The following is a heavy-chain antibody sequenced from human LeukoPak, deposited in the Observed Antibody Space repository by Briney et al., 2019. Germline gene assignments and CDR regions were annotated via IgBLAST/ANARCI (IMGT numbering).Heavy chain of an antibody. J-gene: IGHJ3*02. D-gene: IGHD3-22*01. CDR2: IFYVGGT. CDR1: GDSICSHY. Sequence: PSETLSLTCTVSGDSICSHYWSWIRQPPGKGLEWIGHIFYVGGTNYNPSLKSRVTISVDTSKNQFSLKLNSVTAGDTAVYYCGIDYYDSRGEAFDIWGQGTMVTVSS. V-gene: IGHV4-59*11. CDR3: GIDYYDSRGEAFDI.